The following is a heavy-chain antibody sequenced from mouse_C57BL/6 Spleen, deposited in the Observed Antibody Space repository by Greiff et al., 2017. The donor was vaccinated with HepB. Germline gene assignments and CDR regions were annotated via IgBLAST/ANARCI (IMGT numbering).Heavy chain of an antibody. CDR3: ARLRLRRDYFDY. Sequence: EVQLQQSGPELVKPGASVKISCKASGYTFTDYYMNWVKQSHGKSLKWIGDINPNNGGTSYNQKFKGKATLTVDKSSSTAYMELRSLTSEDSAVYYGARLRLRRDYFDYWGQGTTLTVSS. J-gene: IGHJ2*01. CDR2: INPNNGGT. CDR1: GYTFTDYY. D-gene: IGHD2-4*01. V-gene: IGHV1-26*01.